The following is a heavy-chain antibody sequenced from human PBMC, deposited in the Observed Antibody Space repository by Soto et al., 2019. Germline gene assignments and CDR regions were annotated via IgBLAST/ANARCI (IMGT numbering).Heavy chain of an antibody. D-gene: IGHD5-12*01. Sequence: PSETLSLTCSVSGGSVTSGSSYWSWIRQPPGKGLEWIGYISYSGSTNYNPSLKSRVTISIDTSKNQFSLKLTSVTAADTAVYYWGRENQNRGSDFVSRFNNWGQEPRSTVP. CDR2: ISYSGST. J-gene: IGHJ4*02. V-gene: IGHV4-61*01. CDR3: GRENQNRGSDFVSRFNN. CDR1: GGSVTSGSSY.